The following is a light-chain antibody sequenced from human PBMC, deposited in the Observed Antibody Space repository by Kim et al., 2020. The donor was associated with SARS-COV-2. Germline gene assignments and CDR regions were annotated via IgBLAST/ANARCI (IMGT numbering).Light chain of an antibody. CDR3: QQYNNWPPIT. CDR2: GAS. J-gene: IGKJ5*01. V-gene: IGKV3-15*01. CDR1: QGVSSN. Sequence: EIVMTQSPATLSVSLGQRVTLSCRASQGVSSNLAWYQQKPGQAPRLLIYGASTRATGIPARSSGSGSGTEFTLTISSLQSEDFAVYYCQQYNNWPPITFGQGTRLEIK.